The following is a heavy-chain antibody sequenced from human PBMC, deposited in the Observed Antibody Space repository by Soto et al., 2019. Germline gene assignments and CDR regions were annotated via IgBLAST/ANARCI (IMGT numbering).Heavy chain of an antibody. V-gene: IGHV3-23*01. Sequence: PGGSLTLSCAASGFTFSSYSMNWVRQAPGKGLEWVSAISGSGGSTYYADSVKGRFTISRDNSKNTLYLQMNSLRAEDTAVYYCAKISIVYYDFWSGYYPDNDFDYWGQGTLVTVSS. CDR1: GFTFSSYS. CDR3: AKISIVYYDFWSGYYPDNDFDY. D-gene: IGHD3-3*01. CDR2: ISGSGGST. J-gene: IGHJ4*02.